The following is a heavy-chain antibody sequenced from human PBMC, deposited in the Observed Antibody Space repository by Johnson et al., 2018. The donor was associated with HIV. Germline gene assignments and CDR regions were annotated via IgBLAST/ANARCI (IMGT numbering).Heavy chain of an antibody. CDR2: IWYDGSNK. V-gene: IGHV3-33*08. J-gene: IGHJ3*02. D-gene: IGHD1-1*01. CDR3: ARISQHHNSDAFDI. Sequence: QVQLVESGGGVVQPGRSLRLSCAASGFTFSSYGMHWVRQAPGKGLEWVAVIWYDGSNKYYVDSVKGRFTISRDNSKNTLYLQMNSLRAEDTAVYYCARISQHHNSDAFDIWGQGTMVTVSS. CDR1: GFTFSSYG.